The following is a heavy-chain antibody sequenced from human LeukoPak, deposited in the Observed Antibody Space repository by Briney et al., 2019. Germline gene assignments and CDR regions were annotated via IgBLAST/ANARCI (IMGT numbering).Heavy chain of an antibody. V-gene: IGHV3-9*01. Sequence: GGSLRLSCAASGFTFDDYAMHWVRQAPGKGLEWVSGISSNSENIVYADSVRGRFTISRDDAKNSLYLQMNSLRAEDTALYYCAKDRGGFGEFHFDYWGQGTLVTVSS. D-gene: IGHD3-10*01. CDR1: GFTFDDYA. CDR3: AKDRGGFGEFHFDY. CDR2: ISSNSENI. J-gene: IGHJ4*02.